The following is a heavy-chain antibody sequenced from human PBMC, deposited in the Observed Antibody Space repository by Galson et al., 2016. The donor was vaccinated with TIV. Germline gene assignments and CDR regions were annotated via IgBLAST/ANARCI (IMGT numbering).Heavy chain of an antibody. CDR1: GGSISSGNYY. V-gene: IGHV4-31*03. D-gene: IGHD6-13*01. J-gene: IGHJ5*02. CDR3: ARVPLADSSTWSYVRFDP. CDR2: IYYSGST. Sequence: TLSLTCTVSGGSISSGNYYWSWIRQHPGKGLGWIGYIYYSGSTYYNPSLKSRVTISVDTSKNQFSLKLSSVTAADTAVYYCARVPLADSSTWSYVRFDPWGQGTLVTVSS.